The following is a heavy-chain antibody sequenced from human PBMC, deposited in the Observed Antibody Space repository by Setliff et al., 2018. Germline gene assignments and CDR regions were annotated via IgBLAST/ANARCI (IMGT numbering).Heavy chain of an antibody. CDR2: ISTDDGDT. CDR3: ANEHGTTVTVENYHYYMDV. D-gene: IGHD4-4*01. CDR1: GYTFTTHG. V-gene: IGHV1-18*01. Sequence: ASVKVSCKASGYTFTTHGISWVRQAPGQGLEWMGWISTDDGDTNFAQKFQGRVTLTTDTSTGTAYMELRSLKSEDTAVYYCANEHGTTVTVENYHYYMDVWGKGTTVTVSS. J-gene: IGHJ6*03.